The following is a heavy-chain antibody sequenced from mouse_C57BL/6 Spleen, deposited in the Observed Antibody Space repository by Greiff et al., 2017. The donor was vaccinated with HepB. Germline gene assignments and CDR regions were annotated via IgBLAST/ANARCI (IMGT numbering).Heavy chain of an antibody. CDR1: GYTFTSYW. CDR3: AMNGPYDYDGDYFDD. Sequence: QVQLQQPGAELVKPGASVKVSCKASGYTFTSYWMHWVKQRPGQGLEWIGRIHPSDSDTNYNQKFKGKATLTVDKSSSTAYMQLSSLTSEDSAVYYCAMNGPYDYDGDYFDDWGQGTTLTVSS. V-gene: IGHV1-74*01. J-gene: IGHJ2*01. CDR2: IHPSDSDT. D-gene: IGHD2-4*01.